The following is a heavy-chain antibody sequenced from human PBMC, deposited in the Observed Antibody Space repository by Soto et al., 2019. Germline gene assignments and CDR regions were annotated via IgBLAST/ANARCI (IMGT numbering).Heavy chain of an antibody. V-gene: IGHV3-48*03. CDR3: AKSRIQGWTKGLYDH. CDR2: ISSSGSTI. D-gene: IGHD5-18*01. J-gene: IGHJ4*02. CDR1: GFTFSSYE. Sequence: GGSLRLSCAASGFTFSSYEMNWVRQAPGKGLEWVSYISSSGSTIYYADSVKGRFTISRDDSKNTLYLQMNSLRAEDTAVYSCAKSRIQGWTKGLYDHWGQGTLVTVSS.